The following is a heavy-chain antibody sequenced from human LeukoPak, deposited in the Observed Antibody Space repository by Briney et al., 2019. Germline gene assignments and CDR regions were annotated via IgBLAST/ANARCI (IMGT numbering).Heavy chain of an antibody. CDR1: GGSISSGSYY. Sequence: TLSLTCTVSGGSISSGSYYWSWRRQGAGKGLEWIGRIYTSGSTNYNPSLKSRVTISVDTSKNQFSLKLSSVTAADTAVYYCASFGGATPFDYWGQGTLVTVSS. V-gene: IGHV4-61*02. CDR3: ASFGGATPFDY. D-gene: IGHD3-16*01. CDR2: IYTSGST. J-gene: IGHJ4*02.